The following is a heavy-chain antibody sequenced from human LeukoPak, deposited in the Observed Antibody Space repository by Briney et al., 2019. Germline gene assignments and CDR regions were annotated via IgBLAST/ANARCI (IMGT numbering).Heavy chain of an antibody. CDR3: ASSYYYGSGSYYYLDY. Sequence: PSETLSLTCTVSGYSISSGYYWGWIRQPPGKGLEWIGSIYHSGSTYYNPSLKSRVTISVDTSKNQFSLKLSSVTAADTAVYYCASSYYYGSGSYYYLDYWGQGTLVTVSS. CDR1: GYSISSGYY. CDR2: IYHSGST. D-gene: IGHD3-10*01. V-gene: IGHV4-38-2*02. J-gene: IGHJ4*02.